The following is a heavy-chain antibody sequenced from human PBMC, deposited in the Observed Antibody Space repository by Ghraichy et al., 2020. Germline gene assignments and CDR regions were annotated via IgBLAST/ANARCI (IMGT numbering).Heavy chain of an antibody. J-gene: IGHJ2*01. CDR1: GGSISSSSYY. CDR3: ARHHSGSYKRPRYFDL. V-gene: IGHV4-39*01. CDR2: IYYSGST. D-gene: IGHD1-26*01. Sequence: SETLSLTCTVSGGSISSSSYYWGWIRQPPGKGLEWIGSIYYSGSTYYNPSLKSRVTISVDTSKNQFSLKLSSVTAADTAVYYCARHHSGSYKRPRYFDLWGRGTLVTVSS.